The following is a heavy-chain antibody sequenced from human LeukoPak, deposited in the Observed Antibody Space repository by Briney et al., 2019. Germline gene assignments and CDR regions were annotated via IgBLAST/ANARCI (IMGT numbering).Heavy chain of an antibody. Sequence: PGGSLRLSCAASGFTVSSNYMSWVRQAPGKGLEWVSAIYSGGSTYYADSVKGRFTISRDNSKNTLYLQMNSLRAEDTAVYYCARDIAYDSSGYYSPHFDYWGQGTLVTVSS. D-gene: IGHD3-22*01. CDR1: GFTVSSNY. V-gene: IGHV3-53*01. CDR2: IYSGGST. CDR3: ARDIAYDSSGYYSPHFDY. J-gene: IGHJ4*02.